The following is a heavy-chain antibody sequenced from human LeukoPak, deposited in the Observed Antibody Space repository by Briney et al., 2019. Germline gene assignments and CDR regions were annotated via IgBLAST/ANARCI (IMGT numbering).Heavy chain of an antibody. CDR1: EYTFSSYA. V-gene: IGHV3-23*01. CDR3: AKDGPSSYYYDSSGYYYY. CDR2: ISGGGGST. D-gene: IGHD3-22*01. Sequence: PGGSLRLSCAASEYTFSSYAMSWVRQAPGKGLEWVSAISGGGGSTYYADSVKGRFTISRDNSKNTLYLQMNSLRAEDTAVYYCAKDGPSSYYYDSSGYYYYWGQGTLVTVSS. J-gene: IGHJ4*02.